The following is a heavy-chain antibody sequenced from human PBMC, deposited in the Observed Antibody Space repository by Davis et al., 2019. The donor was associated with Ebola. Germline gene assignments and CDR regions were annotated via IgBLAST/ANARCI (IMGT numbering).Heavy chain of an antibody. Sequence: GESLKISCAASGFTFSTYGMHWVRQAPGRGLEWVSGISGSSRNKYYADSVKGRFTISRDNSKNTLYLQMNSLRAEDTAVYYCAKDLSFDFWSGYYYYGVDVWGQGTTVTVSS. V-gene: IGHV3-23*01. CDR3: AKDLSFDFWSGYYYYGVDV. CDR1: GFTFSTYG. J-gene: IGHJ6*02. D-gene: IGHD3-3*01. CDR2: ISGSSRNK.